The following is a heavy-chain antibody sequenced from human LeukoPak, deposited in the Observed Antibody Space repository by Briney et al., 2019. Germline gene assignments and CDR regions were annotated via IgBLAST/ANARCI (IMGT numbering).Heavy chain of an antibody. J-gene: IGHJ6*03. Sequence: SETLSLTCTVSGYSISSGYYWGWIRQPPGKGLEWIGYIYYSGSTNYNPSLKSRVAISVDTSKNQFSLKLSSVTAADTAVYYCARAPYYYYMDVWGKGTTVTVSS. V-gene: IGHV4-38-2*02. CDR1: GYSISSGYY. CDR2: IYYSGST. CDR3: ARAPYYYYMDV.